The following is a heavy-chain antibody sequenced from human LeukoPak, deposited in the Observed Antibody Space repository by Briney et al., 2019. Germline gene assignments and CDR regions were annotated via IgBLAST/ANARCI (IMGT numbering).Heavy chain of an antibody. CDR3: ARGSRSHGVLDY. Sequence: ASVKVSCEASGYTFTGYYMHWVRQAPGQGLEWMGRINPNSGGTNYAQKFQGRVTMTRDTSISTAYMELSRLRSDDTAVYYCARGSRSHGVLDYWGQGTLVTVSS. CDR1: GYTFTGYY. V-gene: IGHV1-2*06. D-gene: IGHD1-1*01. CDR2: INPNSGGT. J-gene: IGHJ4*02.